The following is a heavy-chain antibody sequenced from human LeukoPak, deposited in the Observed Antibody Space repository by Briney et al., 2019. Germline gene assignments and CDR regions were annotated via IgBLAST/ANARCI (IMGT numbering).Heavy chain of an antibody. J-gene: IGHJ6*02. Sequence: ASVKVSCKASGGTFSSYAISWVRQAPGQGLEWMGGIIPIFGTANYAQKFQGRVTITADESTSTAYMELSSLRSEDTAVYYCARVARFLEWLLPSLNYGMDVWGQRTTVTVSS. CDR2: IIPIFGTA. V-gene: IGHV1-69*13. D-gene: IGHD3-3*01. CDR3: ARVARFLEWLLPSLNYGMDV. CDR1: GGTFSSYA.